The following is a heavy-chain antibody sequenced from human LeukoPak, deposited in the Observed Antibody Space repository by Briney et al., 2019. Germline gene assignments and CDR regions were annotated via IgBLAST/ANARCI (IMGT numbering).Heavy chain of an antibody. J-gene: IGHJ6*02. D-gene: IGHD2-2*01. CDR2: INHSGST. CDR3: ARVPRYCSSTSCSDYYYYYGMDV. CDR1: GGSFIGYS. Sequence: SETLSLTCTVFGGSFIGYSWTWIRQPPGKGLEWIGEINHSGSTNYNPSLKSRVTISVDKSKNQFSLKLSSVTAADTAVYYCARVPRYCSSTSCSDYYYYYGMDVWGQGTTVTVSS. V-gene: IGHV4-34*01.